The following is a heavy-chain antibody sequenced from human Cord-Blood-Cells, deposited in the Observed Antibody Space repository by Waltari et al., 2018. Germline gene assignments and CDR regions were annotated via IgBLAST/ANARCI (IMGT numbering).Heavy chain of an antibody. D-gene: IGHD4-4*01. CDR3: ARRAPEASYSNYDWFDP. CDR2: IYPGDSDT. Sequence: EVQLVQSGAEVKKPGESLKISCKGSGYSFTSYWIGWVRQMPGKGLEWMGIIYPGDSDTRYSPSFQGQVTISADKSISTAYLQWSSLKASDTAMYYCARRAPEASYSNYDWFDPWGQGTLVTVSS. V-gene: IGHV5-51*01. J-gene: IGHJ5*02. CDR1: GYSFTSYW.